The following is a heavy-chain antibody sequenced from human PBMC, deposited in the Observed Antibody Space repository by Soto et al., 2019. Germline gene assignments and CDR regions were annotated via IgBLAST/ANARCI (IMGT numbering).Heavy chain of an antibody. D-gene: IGHD2-2*01. J-gene: IGHJ4*02. CDR2: IYYTGTT. V-gene: IGHV4-59*01. Sequence: SETLSLTCAVSGDSINNSYWSWIRQPPGKRLEWIGNIYYTGTTTYNPSLESRVTMSVDTSKNQFSLKLNFVDAADTAVYYCEKYRSTEADVFTLDYWGRGNLVTVSS. CDR3: EKYRSTEADVFTLDY. CDR1: GDSINNSY.